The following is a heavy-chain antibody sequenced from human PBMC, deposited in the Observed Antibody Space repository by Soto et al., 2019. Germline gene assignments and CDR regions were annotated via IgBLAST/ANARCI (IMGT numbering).Heavy chain of an antibody. V-gene: IGHV4-30-4*01. CDR2: IYYSGST. CDR3: AREGQHYYDSSGYQGYFDY. Sequence: QVQLQESGPGLVKPSQTLSLTCTVSGGSISSGDYYWSWIRQPPGKGLEWIGYIYYSGSTYYNPSLKSRVTISVDTSKNQFSLKRSSVTAADTAVYYWAREGQHYYDSSGYQGYFDYWGQGTLVTVSS. J-gene: IGHJ4*02. CDR1: GGSISSGDYY. D-gene: IGHD3-22*01.